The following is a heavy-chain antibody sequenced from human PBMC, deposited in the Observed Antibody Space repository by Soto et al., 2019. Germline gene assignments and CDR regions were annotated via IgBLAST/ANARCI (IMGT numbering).Heavy chain of an antibody. D-gene: IGHD1-26*01. CDR2: ISDDGDKR. CDR1: GFTFSNYG. Sequence: GGSLRLSCVGSGFTFSNYGMHWVRQPPGKGLEWVALISDDGDKRYYADSVRGRLIISRDNSKDTLYLQMKSLGPDDTAVYFCAKARVRIVGANSFDYWGQGTPVTVSS. V-gene: IGHV3-30*18. J-gene: IGHJ4*02. CDR3: AKARVRIVGANSFDY.